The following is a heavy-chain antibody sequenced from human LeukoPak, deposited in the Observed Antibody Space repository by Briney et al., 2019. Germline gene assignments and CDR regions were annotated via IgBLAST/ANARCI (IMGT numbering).Heavy chain of an antibody. CDR1: GYTFTSYY. J-gene: IGHJ4*02. CDR2: INPSGGST. CDR3: ARTMVRGVINSPLDY. V-gene: IGHV1-46*01. D-gene: IGHD3-10*01. Sequence: ASVKVSCKASGYTFTSYYIPWVRQAPGQGLEWMGIINPSGGSTSYAQKFQGRVTMTRDTSTSTVYMEPSSLRSEDTAVYYCARTMVRGVINSPLDYWGQGTLVTVSS.